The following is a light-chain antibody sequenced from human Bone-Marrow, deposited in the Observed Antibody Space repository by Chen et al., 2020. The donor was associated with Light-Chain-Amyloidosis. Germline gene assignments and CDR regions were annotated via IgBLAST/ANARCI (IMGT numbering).Light chain of an antibody. CDR3: CSYAGSTTYIV. CDR2: DVT. Sequence: SALTQPSSESGPPGQAIHISCTGTSRDVGSYNLVHWYQQHPGKAPKLMIFDVTKRPSGVSNRFSGSKSGNTASLTISGLQADDEADYYCCSYAGSTTYIVFGGGTKLTVL. V-gene: IGLV2-23*02. CDR1: SRDVGSYNL. J-gene: IGLJ2*01.